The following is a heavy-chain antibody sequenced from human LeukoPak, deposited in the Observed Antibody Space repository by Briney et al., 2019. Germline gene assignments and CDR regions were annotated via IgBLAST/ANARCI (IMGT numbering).Heavy chain of an antibody. CDR2: IHPGDSDT. J-gene: IGHJ4*02. CDR3: ARPSYYYDSSGYLPDYFDY. V-gene: IGHV5-51*01. CDR1: GYSFTSYW. D-gene: IGHD3-22*01. Sequence: GESLKISCKGSGYSFTSYWIGWVRQMPGKGLEWMGIIHPGDSDTRYSPSFQGQVTISADKSISTAYLQWSSLKASDTAMYYCARPSYYYDSSGYLPDYFDYWGQGTLVTVSS.